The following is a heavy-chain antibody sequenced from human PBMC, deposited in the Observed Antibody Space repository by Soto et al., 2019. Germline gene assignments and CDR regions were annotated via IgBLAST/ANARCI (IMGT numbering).Heavy chain of an antibody. Sequence: SETLSLTCTVSGVSIGSYCWSWIRHPPGKGLEWIGYIYYSGSTNYNPSLKSRVTISVDTSKNQFSLKLSSVTAADTAVYYCAGRGYSNWFDPWGQGTLVTVSS. J-gene: IGHJ5*02. V-gene: IGHV4-59*01. CDR2: IYYSGST. CDR1: GVSIGSYC. CDR3: AGRGYSNWFDP. D-gene: IGHD5-12*01.